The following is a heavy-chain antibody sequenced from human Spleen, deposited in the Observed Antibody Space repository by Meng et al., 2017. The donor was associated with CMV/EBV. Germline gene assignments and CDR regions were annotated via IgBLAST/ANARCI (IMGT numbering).Heavy chain of an antibody. CDR1: GFTFSSYW. CDR2: VKPDGTEE. J-gene: IGHJ4*02. CDR3: ARCGMTVPGGAY. Sequence: GESLKISCTASGFTFSSYWMSWVRQAPGKGLEWVANVKPDGTEEYYADSVKGRFTISRDNAKQSLYLQMNSLRGEDTAVYYFARCGMTVPGGAYWGQGTLVTVSS. D-gene: IGHD2-8*02. V-gene: IGHV3-7*01.